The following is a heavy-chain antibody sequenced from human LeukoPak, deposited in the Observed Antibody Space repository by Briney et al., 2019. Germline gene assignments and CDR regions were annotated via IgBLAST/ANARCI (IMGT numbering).Heavy chain of an antibody. CDR2: IYYSGST. Sequence: SQTLSLTCTVSGGSISSGDYYWGWIRQPPGKGLEWIGSIYYSGSTYYNPSLKSRVTISVDTSKNQFSLKLSSVTAADTAVYYCARRGYSYGYWFDPWGQGTLVTVSS. J-gene: IGHJ5*02. D-gene: IGHD5-18*01. CDR3: ARRGYSYGYWFDP. CDR1: GGSISSGDYY. V-gene: IGHV4-39*01.